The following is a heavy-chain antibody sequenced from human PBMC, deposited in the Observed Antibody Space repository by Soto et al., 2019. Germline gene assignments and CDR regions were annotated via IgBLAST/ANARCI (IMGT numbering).Heavy chain of an antibody. CDR1: GYTFTSYG. CDR3: ASERGQLPINWFDP. J-gene: IGHJ5*02. V-gene: IGHV1-18*01. CDR2: ISAYNGNT. Sequence: QVQLVQSGTEVKKPGASVKVSCKASGYTFTSYGISWVRQAPGQGLEWMGWISAYNGNTNYAQKLQGRVTMTTDTSTSTAYMELRSLSSDDTAVYYCASERGQLPINWFDPWGQGTLVTVSS. D-gene: IGHD6-6*01.